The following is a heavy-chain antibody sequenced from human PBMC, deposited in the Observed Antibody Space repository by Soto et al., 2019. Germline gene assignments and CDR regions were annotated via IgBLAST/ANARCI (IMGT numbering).Heavy chain of an antibody. CDR3: ARRPDLGWFDP. Sequence: SETLSLTCTVSGGSISSYYWSWIRQPPGKGLEWIGYIYYSGSTNYNPSLKSRVTISVDTSKNQFSLKLSSVTAADTAVYYCARRPDLGWFDPWGQGTLVTVSS. J-gene: IGHJ5*02. CDR2: IYYSGST. V-gene: IGHV4-59*08. D-gene: IGHD3-16*01. CDR1: GGSISSYY.